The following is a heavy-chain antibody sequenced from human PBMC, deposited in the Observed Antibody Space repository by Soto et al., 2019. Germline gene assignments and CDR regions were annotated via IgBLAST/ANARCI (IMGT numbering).Heavy chain of an antibody. V-gene: IGHV3-21*01. CDR3: ARESIAARRLIDY. J-gene: IGHJ4*02. D-gene: IGHD6-6*01. CDR1: GFTFSSYS. Sequence: LRLSCAASGFTFSSYSMNWVRQAPGKGLEWVSSISSSSSYIYYADSVKGRFTISRDNAKNSLYLQMNSLRAEDTAVYYCARESIAARRLIDYWGRGSLVTVSS. CDR2: ISSSSSYI.